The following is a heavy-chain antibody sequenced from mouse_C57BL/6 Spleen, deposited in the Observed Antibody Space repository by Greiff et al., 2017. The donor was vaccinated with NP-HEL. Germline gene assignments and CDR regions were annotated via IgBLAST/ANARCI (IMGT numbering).Heavy chain of an antibody. CDR2: IDPSDSNT. D-gene: IGHD2-1*01. CDR1: GYTFTSYW. CDR3: ARLYGNYFDY. V-gene: IGHV1-50*01. Sequence: VQLQQSGAELVKPGASVKLSCKASGYTFTSYWMQWVKQRPGQGLEWIGEIDPSDSNTNYNQKFKGKATLTVDTSSSTAYRQLSSLTSEDSAVYYCARLYGNYFDYWGQGTTLTVSS. J-gene: IGHJ2*01.